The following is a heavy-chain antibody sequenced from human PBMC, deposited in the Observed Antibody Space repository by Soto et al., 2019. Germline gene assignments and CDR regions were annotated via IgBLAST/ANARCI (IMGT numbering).Heavy chain of an antibody. CDR2: INHSGST. J-gene: IGHJ4*02. D-gene: IGHD3-16*02. CDR3: ARGGGAILFDY. Sequence: PSETLSLTCAVYGGSFSGYYWSWIRQPPGKGLEWIGEINHSGSTNYNPSLKSRVTISVDTSKNQFSLKLSSVTAADTAVYYCARGGGAILFDYWGQGTLVTVSS. CDR1: GGSFSGYY. V-gene: IGHV4-34*01.